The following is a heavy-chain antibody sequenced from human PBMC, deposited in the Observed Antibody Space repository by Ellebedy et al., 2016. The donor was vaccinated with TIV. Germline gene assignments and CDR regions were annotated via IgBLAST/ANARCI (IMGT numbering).Heavy chain of an antibody. D-gene: IGHD4-23*01. CDR1: GYTFTNVG. Sequence: ASVKVSXXASGYTFTNVGISWVRQAPGQGLEWMGWVSPYNGNTNYAQKFQARVTMTTDTSTSTAYMELRSLRSDDTALYFCARDIDYGGVTNHWYFNLWGRGTLVTVSS. V-gene: IGHV1-18*01. J-gene: IGHJ2*01. CDR3: ARDIDYGGVTNHWYFNL. CDR2: VSPYNGNT.